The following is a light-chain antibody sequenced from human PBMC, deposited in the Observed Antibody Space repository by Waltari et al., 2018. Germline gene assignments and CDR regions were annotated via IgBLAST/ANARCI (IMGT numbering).Light chain of an antibody. CDR2: DTS. CDR1: QTIYSTY. V-gene: IGKV3-20*01. CDR3: QQYAISLT. Sequence: EIVLTQSPGTLSLSPGERATLSCRASQTIYSTYLAWYQQKPGQPPRLLIYDTSSRATGIPDRFIGSGSETDFTLTISSLESEDFAVYYCQQYAISLTFGGGTKVEIK. J-gene: IGKJ4*01.